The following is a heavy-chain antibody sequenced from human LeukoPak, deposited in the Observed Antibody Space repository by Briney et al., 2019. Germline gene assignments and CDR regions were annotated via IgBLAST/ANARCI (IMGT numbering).Heavy chain of an antibody. D-gene: IGHD4-23*01. V-gene: IGHV1-2*02. CDR2: INPNSGGT. Sequence: ASVKVSCKASGYTFTGYYMHWVRQAPGQGLEWMGWINPNSGGTNYAQKFQGRVTMTRDTSISTAYMELSRLRSDDTAVYYCAREMTTVVTFDFDYWGQGTLVTVSS. CDR1: GYTFTGYY. CDR3: AREMTTVVTFDFDY. J-gene: IGHJ4*02.